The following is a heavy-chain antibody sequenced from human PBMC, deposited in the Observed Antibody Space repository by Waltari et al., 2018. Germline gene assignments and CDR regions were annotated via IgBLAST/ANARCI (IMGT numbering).Heavy chain of an antibody. Sequence: QVQLQQWGAGLLKPSETLSLTCAVYGGSFSGYYWSWIRQPPGKGLEWIGEINHSGSTNYNPSLKSRVTISVDTSKNQFSLKLSSVTAADTAVYYCASLYGSGSYDAFDIWGQGTMVTVSS. CDR2: INHSGST. D-gene: IGHD3-10*01. CDR3: ASLYGSGSYDAFDI. J-gene: IGHJ3*02. CDR1: GGSFSGYY. V-gene: IGHV4-34*01.